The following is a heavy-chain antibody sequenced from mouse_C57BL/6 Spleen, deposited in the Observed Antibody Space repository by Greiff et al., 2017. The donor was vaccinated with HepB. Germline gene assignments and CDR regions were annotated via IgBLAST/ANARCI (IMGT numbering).Heavy chain of an antibody. CDR1: GYTFTSYW. V-gene: IGHV1-80*01. CDR2: IYPGDGDI. Sequence: VQLQQSGAELVKPGASVKISCKTSGYTFTSYWMNWVKQRPGKGLEWIGQIYPGDGDINYNGKFKGKATLTADNSSGTAYMQLHSLTSEDSAVYCWARGGYWGQGTTLTVTS. J-gene: IGHJ2*01. CDR3: ARGGY.